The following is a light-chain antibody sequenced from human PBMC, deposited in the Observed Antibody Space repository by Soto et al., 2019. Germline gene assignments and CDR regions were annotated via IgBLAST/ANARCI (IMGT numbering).Light chain of an antibody. CDR2: RAS. J-gene: IGKJ4*01. V-gene: IGKV1-5*03. CDR3: LQYLTYPRT. Sequence: DIQMTQSPSTLSASIGDRVTITCRASQSIGSELAWYQQKPGKAPNLLIYRASGLRGGVPSRFSGSGSGTEFSLTVSSLQPDDFATYYCLQYLTYPRTFGGGTKVDIK. CDR1: QSIGSE.